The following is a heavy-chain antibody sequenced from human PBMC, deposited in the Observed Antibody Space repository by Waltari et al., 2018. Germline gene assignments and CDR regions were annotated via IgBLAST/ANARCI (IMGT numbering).Heavy chain of an antibody. J-gene: IGHJ5*02. CDR3: AKGGLSSSWPKNWFDP. D-gene: IGHD6-19*01. CDR2: MSGSAGNT. CDR1: GFSFSSYA. Sequence: EVQVLESGGGLVQPGGSLRLSCAASGFSFSSYAVRWVRQAPGKGLGGVSAMSGSAGNTYYSDSVKGRFTLSRDNSNNTVYLQMNSPRADDTAVYYCAKGGLSSSWPKNWFDPWGQGTLVTVSS. V-gene: IGHV3-23*01.